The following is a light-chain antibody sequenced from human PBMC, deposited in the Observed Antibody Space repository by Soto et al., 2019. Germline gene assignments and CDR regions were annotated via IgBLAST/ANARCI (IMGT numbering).Light chain of an antibody. Sequence: DIQMTQSPSTLSASVGDRVTITCRASQSISSWLAWYQQKPGKAPKLLIYDASNLEGGVPSRFSGSGSGTDFTLTISRLEPEDFAVYYCQQYGSPHWTFGQGTKVDIK. CDR2: DAS. V-gene: IGKV1-5*01. CDR3: QQYGSPHWT. J-gene: IGKJ1*01. CDR1: QSISSW.